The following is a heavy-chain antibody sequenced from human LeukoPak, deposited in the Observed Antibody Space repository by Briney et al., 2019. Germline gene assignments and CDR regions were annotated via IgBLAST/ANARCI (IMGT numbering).Heavy chain of an antibody. CDR1: GGSISSSSYY. V-gene: IGHV4-39*01. J-gene: IGHJ3*02. CDR3: ARLVNRSGWYLYAFDI. CDR2: IYYSGST. D-gene: IGHD6-19*01. Sequence: SETLSLTCTVSGGSISSSSYYWGWIRQPPGKGLEWIGSIYYSGSTYYNPSLKSRVTISVDTSKNQFSLKLSSVTAADTAVYYCARLVNRSGWYLYAFDIWGQGTMVTVSS.